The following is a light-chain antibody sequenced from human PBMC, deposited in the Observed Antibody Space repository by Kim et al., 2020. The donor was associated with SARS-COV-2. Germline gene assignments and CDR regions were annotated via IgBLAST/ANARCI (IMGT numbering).Light chain of an antibody. V-gene: IGLV3-19*01. Sequence: ALGQTVRITCQGDSLRSYYASWYQQRPGQAPILVIYGKINRPSGIPDRVSGSSSGNTASLTITGAQADDEADYYFNSRDSSCNHVVFGGGTQLTVL. CDR3: NSRDSSCNHVV. CDR2: GKI. J-gene: IGLJ2*01. CDR1: SLRSYY.